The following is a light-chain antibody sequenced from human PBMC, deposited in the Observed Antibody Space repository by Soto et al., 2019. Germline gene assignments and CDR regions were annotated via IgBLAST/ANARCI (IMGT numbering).Light chain of an antibody. Sequence: ELVLTQSPGTLSLSPGERAPLSCRASQSVSIKLAWYQQKPGQAPRLLIYDTSTRATGIPARFSGSGSGTEFTLTISSLQSEDFAAYYCQQYNNWPPITFGQGTRLEIK. CDR1: QSVSIK. J-gene: IGKJ5*01. V-gene: IGKV3-15*01. CDR2: DTS. CDR3: QQYNNWPPIT.